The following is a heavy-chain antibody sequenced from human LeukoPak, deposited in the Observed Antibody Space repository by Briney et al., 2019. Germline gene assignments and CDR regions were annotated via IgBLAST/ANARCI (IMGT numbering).Heavy chain of an antibody. CDR3: ARDPSNYGDYFQYYFDY. CDR2: ISSSSYI. V-gene: IGHV3-21*01. CDR1: GFTFSSYS. J-gene: IGHJ4*02. Sequence: GGSLRLSCAASGFTFSSYSMNWVRQAPGKGLEWDSSISSSSYIYYADSVKGRFTISRDNAKNSLYLQMNSLRAEDTAVYYCARDPSNYGDYFQYYFDYWGQGTLVTVSS. D-gene: IGHD4-17*01.